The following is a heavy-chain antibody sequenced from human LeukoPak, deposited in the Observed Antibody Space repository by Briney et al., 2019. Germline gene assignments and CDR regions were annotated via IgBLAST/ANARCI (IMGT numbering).Heavy chain of an antibody. D-gene: IGHD3-22*01. CDR3: ARRGYYSYDAFDI. CDR2: IYPGDSNT. V-gene: IGHV5-51*01. Sequence: PGESLQISCKGSGYSFTNYWIGWVRQMPGKGLEGMGIIYPGDSNTKYSPSFQGQVTISADKSINTAYLQWSSLKASDTAMYYCARRGYYSYDAFDIWGQGTMVTVSS. J-gene: IGHJ3*02. CDR1: GYSFTNYW.